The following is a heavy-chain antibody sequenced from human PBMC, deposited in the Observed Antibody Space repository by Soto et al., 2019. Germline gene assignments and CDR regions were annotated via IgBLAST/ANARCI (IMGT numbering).Heavy chain of an antibody. Sequence: LRLSCEASGFTFSYAWMNWVRQTPGTGLEWVGRIKSKTDGGTTDYAAPVKGRFTISRDDSKNTLYLQMNSLKTEYTAVYYCTTGYNSGWYVGYWGQGTMVTVSS. CDR1: GFTFSYAW. V-gene: IGHV3-15*07. CDR3: TTGYNSGWYVGY. CDR2: IKSKTDGGTT. J-gene: IGHJ4*02. D-gene: IGHD6-19*01.